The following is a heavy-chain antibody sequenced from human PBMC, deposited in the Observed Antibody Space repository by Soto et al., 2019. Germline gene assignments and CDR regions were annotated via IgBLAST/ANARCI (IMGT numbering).Heavy chain of an antibody. Sequence: SETLSLTCSVSGGPFPSGGYYWSWIRQEPGKGLEWIGYIYYNGDTSYNPSLRSRVTISADTSKTQFSLRLRSVTSADTAVYYCARGDSQVSSVFDYWGQGMSVTVSS. CDR2: IYYNGDT. CDR1: GGPFPSGGYY. CDR3: ARGDSQVSSVFDY. D-gene: IGHD3-16*01. V-gene: IGHV4-31*03. J-gene: IGHJ4*02.